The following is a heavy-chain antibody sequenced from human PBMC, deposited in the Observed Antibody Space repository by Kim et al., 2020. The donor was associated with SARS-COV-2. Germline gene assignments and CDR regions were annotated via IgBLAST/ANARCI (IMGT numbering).Heavy chain of an antibody. CDR2: IWYDGSNK. D-gene: IGHD6-13*01. CDR3: GKDDVAGLDY. CDR1: GFTFSSYG. J-gene: IGHJ4*02. Sequence: GGSLRLSCAASGFTFSSYGMHWVRQAPGKGLEWVAVIWYDGSNKYYANSVNGRFTISRDNSKNTLYLQMNSLSAEDTAVYYCGKDDVAGLDYWGQGTLVTVSS. V-gene: IGHV3-33*06.